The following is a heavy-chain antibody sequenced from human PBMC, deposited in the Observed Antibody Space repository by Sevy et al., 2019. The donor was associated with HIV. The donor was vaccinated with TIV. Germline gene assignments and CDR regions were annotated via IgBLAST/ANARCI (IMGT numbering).Heavy chain of an antibody. CDR2: IIPIFGTA. CDR1: GGTFSSYA. D-gene: IGHD3-10*01. Sequence: ASVKVSCKASGGTFSSYAISWVRQAPGQGLEWMGGIIPIFGTANYAQKFQGRVTFTADESTSTAYMELSSLRSEDTAVYYGARAYGSGSYYNGFDYWGQGTLVTVSS. CDR3: ARAYGSGSYYNGFDY. V-gene: IGHV1-69*13. J-gene: IGHJ4*02.